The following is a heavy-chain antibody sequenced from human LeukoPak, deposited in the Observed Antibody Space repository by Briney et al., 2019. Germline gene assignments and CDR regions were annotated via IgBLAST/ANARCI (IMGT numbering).Heavy chain of an antibody. CDR2: ISNSGST. D-gene: IGHD1-26*01. Sequence: SETLSLTCTVSGGSISSSSHYWGWIRQPPGTGLEWIGSISNSGSTYYNPSLKSRVTISVDTSNNQFSLKLSSVTAADTAVYYCATTTIRLGYWGQGTLVTVSS. CDR1: GGSISSSSHY. CDR3: ATTTIRLGY. J-gene: IGHJ4*02. V-gene: IGHV4-39*07.